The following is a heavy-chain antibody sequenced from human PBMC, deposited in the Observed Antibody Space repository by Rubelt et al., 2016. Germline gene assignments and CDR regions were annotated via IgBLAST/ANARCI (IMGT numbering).Heavy chain of an antibody. CDR3: SRFPDV. V-gene: IGHV6-1*01. Sequence: QVQLQQSGPGLVKPSQTLSLTCAISGDSVSSNSDSWNWIRQSPSRGLEWLGRTYYKSTWYNDYALSVKSRITITPDTSNNPFSLQLDSVTPEDTAVYDCSRFPDVWGQGTPVTVSS. J-gene: IGHJ4*02. CDR2: TYYKSTWYN. CDR1: GDSVSSNSDS.